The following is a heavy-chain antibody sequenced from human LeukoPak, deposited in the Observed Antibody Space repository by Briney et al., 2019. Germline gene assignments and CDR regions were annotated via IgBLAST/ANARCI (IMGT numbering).Heavy chain of an antibody. CDR3: ARDLGDIVVVPAAIWFDP. V-gene: IGHV1-2*02. CDR2: INPNSGGT. Sequence: ASVNVSCKASGYSFTGYYMHWVRQAPGQGLEWMGWINPNSGGTNYAQKFQGRVTMTRDTSISTAYMELSRLRSDDTAVYYCARDLGDIVVVPAAIWFDPWGQGTLVTVSS. J-gene: IGHJ5*02. D-gene: IGHD2-2*01. CDR1: GYSFTGYY.